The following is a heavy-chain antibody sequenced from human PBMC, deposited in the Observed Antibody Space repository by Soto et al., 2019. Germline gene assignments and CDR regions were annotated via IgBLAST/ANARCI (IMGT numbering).Heavy chain of an antibody. Sequence: ASVKVSCKASGYTFTSYGISWVRQAPGQGLEWMGWISAYNGNTNYAQKLQGRVTMTTDTSTSTAYMELRSLRSDDTAVYYCASQYSSGWYFDPWGQGALVTVSS. CDR1: GYTFTSYG. V-gene: IGHV1-18*04. D-gene: IGHD6-19*01. CDR2: ISAYNGNT. CDR3: ASQYSSGWYFDP. J-gene: IGHJ5*02.